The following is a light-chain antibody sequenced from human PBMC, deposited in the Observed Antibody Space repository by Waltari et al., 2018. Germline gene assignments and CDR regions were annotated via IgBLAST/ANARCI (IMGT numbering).Light chain of an antibody. Sequence: SCRASQSISRYLAWYQQKPGQAHRLLIYAASSRATGIPDRFSGSGSGTDFSLTISRLEPEDFAVYYCQNHERLPAMFGQGTKVEIK. J-gene: IGKJ1*01. V-gene: IGKV3-20*01. CDR1: QSISRY. CDR2: AAS. CDR3: QNHERLPAM.